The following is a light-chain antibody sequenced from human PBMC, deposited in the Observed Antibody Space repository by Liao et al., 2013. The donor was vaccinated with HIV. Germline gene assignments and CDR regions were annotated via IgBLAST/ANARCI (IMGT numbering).Light chain of an antibody. CDR1: DLGKKY. Sequence: SFELTQPPSVSVSPGQTASITCSGDDLGKKYTSWYQQQPGRSPVLVIYQDTKRPSGIPERFSGSNSGNTATLTISGTQAMDEADYYCQAWDTTTAVFGGGTKLTVL. CDR3: QAWDTTTAV. J-gene: IGLJ2*01. CDR2: QDT. V-gene: IGLV3-1*01.